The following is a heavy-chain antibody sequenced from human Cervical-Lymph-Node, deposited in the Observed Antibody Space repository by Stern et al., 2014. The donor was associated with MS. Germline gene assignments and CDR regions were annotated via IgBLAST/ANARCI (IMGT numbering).Heavy chain of an antibody. Sequence: QLQLQESGPGLVKPSETLSLTCTVSGGSISSYYWSWIRQPPGKGLEWIGHIYYTGSPNYTPPLKSRITISVHTSKNHFPLTLPSVTAADTAVYYCARAGLEGALSNFDYWGQGTLVTVSS. CDR1: GGSISSYY. CDR3: ARAGLEGALSNFDY. CDR2: IYYTGSP. J-gene: IGHJ4*02. V-gene: IGHV4-59*08. D-gene: IGHD1-26*01.